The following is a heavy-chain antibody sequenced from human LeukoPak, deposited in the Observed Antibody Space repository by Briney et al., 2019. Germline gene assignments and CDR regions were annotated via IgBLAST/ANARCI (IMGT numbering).Heavy chain of an antibody. CDR1: GGAFSSYA. V-gene: IGHV1-69*05. CDR2: IIPIFGTA. CDR3: ATDLTALAARPT. J-gene: IGHJ5*02. Sequence: GASVNVSCKASGGAFSSYAISWVRQAPGQGLEWMGGIIPIFGTANYAQKFQGRVTITTDESTSTAYMELSSLRSEDTAVYYCATDLTALAARPTWGQGTLVTVSS. D-gene: IGHD6-6*01.